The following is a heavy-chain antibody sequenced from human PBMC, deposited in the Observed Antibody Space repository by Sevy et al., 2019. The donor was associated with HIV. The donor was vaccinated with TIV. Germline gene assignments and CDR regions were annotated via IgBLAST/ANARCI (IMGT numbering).Heavy chain of an antibody. D-gene: IGHD3-3*01. Sequence: GGSLRLSCTASGFTFGDYAMSWFRQAPGKGLEWVGFIRSKAYGGTTEYAASVKGRFTISRDDSKSIAYLQMNSLKTEDTAVYYRTRVPEYYDFWSGYRAPDYWGQGTLVTVSS. V-gene: IGHV3-49*03. J-gene: IGHJ4*02. CDR2: IRSKAYGGTT. CDR1: GFTFGDYA. CDR3: TRVPEYYDFWSGYRAPDY.